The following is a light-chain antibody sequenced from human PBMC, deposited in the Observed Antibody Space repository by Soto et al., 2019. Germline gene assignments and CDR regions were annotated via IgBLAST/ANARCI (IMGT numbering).Light chain of an antibody. CDR2: AAS. CDR1: QDISGW. V-gene: IGKV1D-12*01. CDR3: QQADSFPSIT. Sequence: DIQKTQSPSSVSASVGDRVTFNCRASQDISGWLAWYQQKPGRAPKLLIYAASTLENGVPSRFSGSGSGTDFTLTISSLQPEDSATYFCQQADSFPSITFGQGTRLEIK. J-gene: IGKJ5*01.